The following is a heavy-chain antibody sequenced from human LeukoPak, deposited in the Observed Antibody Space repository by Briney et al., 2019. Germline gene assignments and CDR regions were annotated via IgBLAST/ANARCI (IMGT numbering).Heavy chain of an antibody. J-gene: IGHJ3*02. CDR1: GYSFTSYW. D-gene: IGHD2-15*01. CDR2: IYPGDSDT. Sequence: GESLKISCKGSGYSFTSYWFGWVRQMPGKGLEWMGIIYPGDSDTRYSPSFQGQVTISADKSISTAYLQWSSLKASDTAMYYCASGGYCSGGSCSDAFDIWGQGTMVTVSS. V-gene: IGHV5-51*01. CDR3: ASGGYCSGGSCSDAFDI.